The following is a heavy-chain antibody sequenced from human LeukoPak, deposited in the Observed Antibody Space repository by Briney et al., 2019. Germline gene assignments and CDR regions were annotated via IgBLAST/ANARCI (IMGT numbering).Heavy chain of an antibody. V-gene: IGHV1-46*01. J-gene: IGHJ5*02. CDR3: ARDVVADPATNWFDP. Sequence: ASVKVSCKASGCTFTSYYMHWVRQAPGQGLEWMGIINPSGGSTSYAQKFQGRVTMTRDTSTSTVYMELSSLRSEDTAVYYCARDVVADPATNWFDPWGQGTLVTVSS. CDR2: INPSGGST. D-gene: IGHD2-15*01. CDR1: GCTFTSYY.